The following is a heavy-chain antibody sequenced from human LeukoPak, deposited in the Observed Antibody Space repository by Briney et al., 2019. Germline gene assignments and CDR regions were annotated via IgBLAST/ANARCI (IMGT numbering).Heavy chain of an antibody. V-gene: IGHV3-48*01. D-gene: IGHD2/OR15-2a*01. Sequence: GGSLRLFCAASGFIFCNYSMNWLRQAPGKGLVGVSYISSSSSNIYYADSVKGSFTTSRENAKNSVYLNMNSQSGEDTSVYYCARASYVRGLSWFDPWGQGTLVTVSS. J-gene: IGHJ5*02. CDR3: ARASYVRGLSWFDP. CDR2: ISSSSSNI. CDR1: GFIFCNYS.